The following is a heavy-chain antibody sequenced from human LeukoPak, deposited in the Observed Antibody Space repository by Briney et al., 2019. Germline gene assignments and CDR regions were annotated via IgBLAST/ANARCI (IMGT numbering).Heavy chain of an antibody. CDR2: INPNSGGT. CDR1: GYTFTGYY. CDR3: ARDVVMVTYWFDP. Sequence: ASVKVSCKASGYTFTGYYMHWVRQAPGQGLEWMGWINPNSGGTNYAQKFQGRVTMTRDTSISTAYMELSRLRSDDTAVYYCARDVVMVTYWFDPWGQGTLVTVSS. D-gene: IGHD5-18*01. J-gene: IGHJ5*02. V-gene: IGHV1-2*02.